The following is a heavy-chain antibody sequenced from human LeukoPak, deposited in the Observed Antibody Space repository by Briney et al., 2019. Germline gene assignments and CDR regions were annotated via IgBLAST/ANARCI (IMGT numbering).Heavy chain of an antibody. CDR2: VKSDGSNP. CDR1: RFSFSNYW. D-gene: IGHD3-10*01. J-gene: IGHJ4*02. Sequence: PGGSLRLSCAASRFSFSNYWMHWVRQAPGKGLVWVSRVKSDGSNPSYADSVKGRFTISRDNAGNMLYLQMNTLGAEDTAVYYCARDIVSGSGSLDYWGQGTLVTVSS. CDR3: ARDIVSGSGSLDY. V-gene: IGHV3-74*01.